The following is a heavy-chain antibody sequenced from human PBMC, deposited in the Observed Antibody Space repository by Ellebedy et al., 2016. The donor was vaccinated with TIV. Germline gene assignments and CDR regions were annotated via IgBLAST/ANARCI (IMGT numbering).Heavy chain of an antibody. V-gene: IGHV1-2*02. CDR1: GFTFTRYY. CDR3: ARVRGSIVLDY. J-gene: IGHJ4*02. CDR2: ISPDSGGT. D-gene: IGHD3-10*01. Sequence: ASVKVSCKASGFTFTRYYMHWVRQAPGQGLEWMGWISPDSGGTKYAQKFEGRVTMTRDTSINTAYMELSRLRSDDTAVYYCARVRGSIVLDYWGQGTVVTVSS.